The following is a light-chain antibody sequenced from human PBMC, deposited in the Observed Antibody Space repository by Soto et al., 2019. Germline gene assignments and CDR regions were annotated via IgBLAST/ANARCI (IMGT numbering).Light chain of an antibody. CDR1: QNINNNY. CDR2: GAS. Sequence: EIVLTQSPGTLSLSPGEGATLSCRASQNINNNYLAWYQQKPGQAPRLLIHGASSRATGIPDRFSGSGSGTDFTLTNSRLEPEDFAVYYCQQYTTSLLTFGGGTKVEIK. J-gene: IGKJ4*01. CDR3: QQYTTSLLT. V-gene: IGKV3-20*01.